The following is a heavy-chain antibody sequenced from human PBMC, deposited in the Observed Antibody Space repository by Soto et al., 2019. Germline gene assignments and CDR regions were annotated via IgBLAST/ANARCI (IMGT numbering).Heavy chain of an antibody. J-gene: IGHJ6*02. CDR3: AVRAVWFGDMDV. V-gene: IGHV3-23*01. CDR2: ISGSGGST. D-gene: IGHD3-10*01. Sequence: GGSLRLSCAASGFTFSGYAMSWVRQAPGKGLEWVSAISGSGGSTYYADSVKGRFTISRDNSKNTLYLQMNSLRAEDTAVYYCAVRAVWFGDMDVWGQGTTVTVSS. CDR1: GFTFSGYA.